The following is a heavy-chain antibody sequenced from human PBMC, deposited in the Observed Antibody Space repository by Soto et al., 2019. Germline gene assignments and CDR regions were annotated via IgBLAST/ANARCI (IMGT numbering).Heavy chain of an antibody. CDR3: ARAAADDY. CDR2: VYYTGTT. CDR1: GGSISNYY. D-gene: IGHD6-13*01. V-gene: IGHV4-59*01. Sequence: PSETLSLTCSVSGGSISNYYWGLIRQPPGKGLEWIGYVYYTGTTHFNPSLKSRVRMSVDTSKNQFSLKLTSVTSADTAVYYCARAAADDYWGQGTLVTVSS. J-gene: IGHJ4*02.